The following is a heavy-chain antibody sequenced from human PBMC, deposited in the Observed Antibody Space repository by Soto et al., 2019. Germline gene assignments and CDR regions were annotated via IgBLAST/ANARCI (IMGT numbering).Heavy chain of an antibody. CDR3: ARDLGRSSIWYRDYYYYGMDV. D-gene: IGHD6-13*01. CDR2: ISYDGSNK. J-gene: IGHJ6*02. Sequence: GGSLRLSCAASGFTFSSYAMHWVRQAPGKGLEWVAVISYDGSNKYYADSVKGRFTISRDNSKNTLYLQMNSLRAEDTAVYYCARDLGRSSIWYRDYYYYGMDVWGQGTTVTVSS. V-gene: IGHV3-30-3*01. CDR1: GFTFSSYA.